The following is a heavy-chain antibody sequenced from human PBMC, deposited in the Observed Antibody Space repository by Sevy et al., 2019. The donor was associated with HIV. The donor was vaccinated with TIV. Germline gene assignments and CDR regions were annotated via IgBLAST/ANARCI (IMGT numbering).Heavy chain of an antibody. J-gene: IGHJ6*02. Sequence: GGSLRLSCAASGFTFSSYEMNWVRQAPGKGLEWVSYISSSGSTIYYADSVKGRFTISRDNAKNSLYLQMNSLRAEDTAVYDCAREIMDQLLSGMDVWGQGTTVTVSS. CDR3: AREIMDQLLSGMDV. D-gene: IGHD2-2*01. CDR1: GFTFSSYE. CDR2: ISSSGSTI. V-gene: IGHV3-48*03.